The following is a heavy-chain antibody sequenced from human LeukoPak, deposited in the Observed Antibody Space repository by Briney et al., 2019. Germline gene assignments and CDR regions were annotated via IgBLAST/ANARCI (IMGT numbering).Heavy chain of an antibody. V-gene: IGHV1-46*01. J-gene: IGHJ5*02. D-gene: IGHD6-19*01. CDR1: GYTFTSYY. CDR3: ARDFGAVAHNNWFDP. Sequence: GASVKVSCTASGYTFTSYYMHWVRQAPGQGLEWMGIINPSGGSTSYAQKFQGRVTMTRDMSTSTVYMELSSLRSEDTAVYYCARDFGAVAHNNWFDPWGQGTLVTVSS. CDR2: INPSGGST.